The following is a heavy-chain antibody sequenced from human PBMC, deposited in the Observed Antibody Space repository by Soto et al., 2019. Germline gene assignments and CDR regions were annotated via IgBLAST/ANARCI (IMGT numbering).Heavy chain of an antibody. CDR3: TKEKSVMYSGYDDFDV. D-gene: IGHD5-12*01. V-gene: IGHV3-48*03. CDR1: GFTFSSYE. CDR2: ISSSGSAI. Sequence: EVQLVESGGGLVQPGGSLRLSCAASGFTFSSYEMDWVRQAPGKGLEWVAYISSSGSAIYYADSVKGRFIIYRDNAESSLFLQMNSLRAEDTAVYYCTKEKSVMYSGYDDFDVWGQGTMVTVS. J-gene: IGHJ3*01.